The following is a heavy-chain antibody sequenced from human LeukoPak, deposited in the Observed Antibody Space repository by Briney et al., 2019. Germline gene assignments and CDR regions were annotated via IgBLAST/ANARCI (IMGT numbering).Heavy chain of an antibody. CDR2: IKQDGSEK. Sequence: GGSLRLSCAASGFTLSSYAMTWVRQAPGRGLEWVANIKQDGSEKYYVDSVKGRFTISRDNAKNSLYLQMNSQRVEDTAVYYCARKTGDCWGQGTLVIVSS. CDR1: GFTLSSYA. D-gene: IGHD1-14*01. CDR3: ARKTGDC. J-gene: IGHJ4*02. V-gene: IGHV3-7*01.